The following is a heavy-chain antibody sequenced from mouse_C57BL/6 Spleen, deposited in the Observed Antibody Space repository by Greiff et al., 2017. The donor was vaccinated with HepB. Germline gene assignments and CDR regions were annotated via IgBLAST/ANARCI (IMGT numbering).Heavy chain of an antibody. Sequence: EVQGVESGGGLVKPGGSLKLSCAASGFTFSSYAMSWVRQTPEKRLEWVATISDGGSYTYYPDNVKGRFTISRDNAKNNLYLQMSHLKSEDTAMYYCARAVGIYYDSYYAMDYWGQGTSVTVSS. CDR1: GFTFSSYA. D-gene: IGHD2-4*01. J-gene: IGHJ4*01. CDR3: ARAVGIYYDSYYAMDY. V-gene: IGHV5-4*01. CDR2: ISDGGSYT.